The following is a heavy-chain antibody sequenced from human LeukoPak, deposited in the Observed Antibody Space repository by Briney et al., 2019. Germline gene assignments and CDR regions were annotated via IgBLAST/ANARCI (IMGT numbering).Heavy chain of an antibody. V-gene: IGHV3-23*01. CDR2: ISPSGGAT. CDR1: GFTFSSYS. CDR3: AKKAGGIYAFDM. J-gene: IGHJ3*02. D-gene: IGHD6-13*01. Sequence: GGSLRLSCAASGFTFSSYSMNWVRQAPGKGLEWVSTISPSGGATYYADSVKGRFTISRDNSRNTLYLQMNSLRAEDTAVYYCAKKAGGIYAFDMWGQGTVVAVSS.